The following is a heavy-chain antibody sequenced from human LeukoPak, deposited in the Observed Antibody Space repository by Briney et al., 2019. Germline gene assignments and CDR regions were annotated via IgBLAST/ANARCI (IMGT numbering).Heavy chain of an antibody. V-gene: IGHV4-59*08. CDR3: ARGRGYCSSTSCYAGKYYFDY. Sequence: SETLSLTCTVSGGSISSYYWSWIRQPPGKGLEWIGYIYYSGSTNYNPSLKSRVTISVDTSKNQSSLKLSSVTAADTAVYYCARGRGYCSSTSCYAGKYYFDYWGQGTLVTVSS. J-gene: IGHJ4*02. D-gene: IGHD2-2*01. CDR2: IYYSGST. CDR1: GGSISSYY.